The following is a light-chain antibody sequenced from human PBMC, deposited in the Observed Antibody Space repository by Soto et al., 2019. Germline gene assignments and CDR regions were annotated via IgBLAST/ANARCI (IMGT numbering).Light chain of an antibody. J-gene: IGLJ2*01. CDR2: LNRDGSH. Sequence: QAVVTQSPSASASLGASVKLTCTLSSGHSNYAIAWPQQQPEQGPRYLMKLNRDGSHSKGDGIPNRFSGSSSGAERYLTISILQSEDEADYYCQTWGTGILIFGGGTKVTVL. V-gene: IGLV4-69*01. CDR3: QTWGTGILI. CDR1: SGHSNYA.